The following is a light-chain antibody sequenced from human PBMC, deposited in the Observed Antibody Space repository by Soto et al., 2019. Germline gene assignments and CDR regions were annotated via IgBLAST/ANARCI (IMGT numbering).Light chain of an antibody. CDR3: AAWDDSLNGPL. V-gene: IGLV1-44*01. Sequence: SVLTQPPSASGTPGQRVTISCSGSSSNIGSNTVNWYQQLPGTAPTLLIYSNNQRPSGVRDRFSGSKSGTSASLAVNGLQSGDEADYYCAAWDDSLNGPLFGGGTKLTVL. CDR1: SSNIGSNT. CDR2: SNN. J-gene: IGLJ3*02.